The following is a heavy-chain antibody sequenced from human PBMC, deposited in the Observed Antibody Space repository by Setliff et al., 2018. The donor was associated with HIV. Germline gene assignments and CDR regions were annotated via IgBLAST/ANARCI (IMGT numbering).Heavy chain of an antibody. J-gene: IGHJ3*02. CDR3: ARGQTTNNIKAEAFDI. Sequence: SVKVSCKASGGIVSINWVRQAPGQRLEWMGGIIPILGIPNYAQKFQGRVTITADKSTTTVYMELSSLGSEDAAVYYCARGQTTNNIKAEAFDIWGQGTLVTVSS. D-gene: IGHD1-20*01. CDR1: GGIVS. CDR2: IIPILGIP. V-gene: IGHV1-69*10.